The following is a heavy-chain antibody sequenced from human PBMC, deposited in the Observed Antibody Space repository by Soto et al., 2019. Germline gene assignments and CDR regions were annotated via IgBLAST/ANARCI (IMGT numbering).Heavy chain of an antibody. CDR1: GLSLSTSGVG. CDR3: AHTSYYYDSSGYPLFDY. D-gene: IGHD3-22*01. V-gene: IGHV2-5*02. CDR2: IYWDDDK. Sequence: QVTLKESGPTLVKPTQTLTLTCTFSGLSLSTSGVGVGWIRQPPGKALEWLALIYWDDDKRYSPSLKSRLTSTKDTSRNQVVLTMTHMDPVDTATYYCAHTSYYYDSSGYPLFDYWGQGTLVTVSS. J-gene: IGHJ4*02.